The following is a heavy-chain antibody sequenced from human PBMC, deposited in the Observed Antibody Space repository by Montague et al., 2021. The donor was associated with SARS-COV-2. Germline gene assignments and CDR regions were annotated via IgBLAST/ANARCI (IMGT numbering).Heavy chain of an antibody. J-gene: IGHJ4*02. V-gene: IGHV4-39*01. D-gene: IGHD4-23*01. CDR2: IYYSGST. Sequence: SETLSLTCTVSGGSVSSGSYYRGWLRQPPGKGLEWIGSIYYSGSTHYNPSLKSRVTISVDTSKNQFSLKLSSVTAADTAVYYCARRGDYGGPRFDYWGQGTLVSVSS. CDR3: ARRGDYGGPRFDY. CDR1: GGSVSSGSYY.